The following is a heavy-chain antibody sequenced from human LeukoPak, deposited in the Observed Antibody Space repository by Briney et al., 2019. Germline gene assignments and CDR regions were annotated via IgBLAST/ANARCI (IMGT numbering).Heavy chain of an antibody. CDR3: ARGPNSNWSGLDF. D-gene: IGHD6-6*01. CDR1: GFSFSRHW. CDR2: ISPTGSTT. J-gene: IGHJ4*02. Sequence: GESLRLSCTASGFSFSRHWMHWARQLPGKGLVWVSRISPTGSTTSYADSVKGRFTVSRDNAKNTLYLQVNNLRAEDTAVYYCARGPNSNWSGLDFWGQGTLLTVSS. V-gene: IGHV3-74*01.